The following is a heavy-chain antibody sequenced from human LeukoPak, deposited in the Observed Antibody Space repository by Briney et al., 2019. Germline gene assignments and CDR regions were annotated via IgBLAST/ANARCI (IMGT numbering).Heavy chain of an antibody. D-gene: IGHD3-22*01. CDR1: GYTFTGYY. J-gene: IGHJ4*02. Sequence: ASVKVSCKASGYTFTGYYMHWVRQAPGQGLEWMGWINPNSGGTNYAQKFQGRVTMTRDTSISTAYMELSRLRSDDTAVYYCARDFGYDSSGYPDHWGQGTLVTVSS. CDR3: ARDFGYDSSGYPDH. V-gene: IGHV1-2*02. CDR2: INPNSGGT.